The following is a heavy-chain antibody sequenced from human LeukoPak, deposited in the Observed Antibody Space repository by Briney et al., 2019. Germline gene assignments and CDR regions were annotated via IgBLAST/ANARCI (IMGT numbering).Heavy chain of an antibody. CDR2: ITRSSNFI. D-gene: IGHD3-22*01. CDR3: ARLKYDRSGYYSILDN. J-gene: IGHJ4*02. V-gene: IGHV3-21*01. CDR1: GFTFSSYS. Sequence: GGSLRLSCAASGFTFSSYSMNWVRQAPGKGLEWVSSITRSSNFIYYADSVKGRLTISRDNAKKSLYLQMNSLRAEDTAVYYCARLKYDRSGYYSILDNWGQGTLVTVSS.